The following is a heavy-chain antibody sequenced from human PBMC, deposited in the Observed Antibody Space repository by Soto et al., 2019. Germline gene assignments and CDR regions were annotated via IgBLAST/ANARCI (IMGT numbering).Heavy chain of an antibody. V-gene: IGHV2-5*02. CDR3: VLQTEPGTIVFDI. D-gene: IGHD2-15*01. CDR2: IYWDDDK. J-gene: IGHJ3*02. CDR1: GLSLRTSGVG. Sequence: QITLKESGPTLVKPTETLTLTCTFSGLSLRTSGVGVGWVRQSPGKALEWLALIYWDDDKRYRPSLKTRLTSTKDNSKNRVVRTMTNMAPLDTATYCCVLQTEPGTIVFDIWGQGAVVTVSS.